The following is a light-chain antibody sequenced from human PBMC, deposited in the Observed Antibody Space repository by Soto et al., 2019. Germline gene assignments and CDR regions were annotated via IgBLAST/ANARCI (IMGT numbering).Light chain of an antibody. J-gene: IGKJ1*01. CDR1: QSVSSNY. V-gene: IGKV3-20*01. Sequence: EIVLTQSPGTLSLSPGERATLSCRASQSVSSNYLAWYRQTPGQAPRLLIYGASNRATGIPDRFSGSGSGTVFTLIISRLEPEDCALYYCQQYGSSPWTFGQGTKVEIK. CDR2: GAS. CDR3: QQYGSSPWT.